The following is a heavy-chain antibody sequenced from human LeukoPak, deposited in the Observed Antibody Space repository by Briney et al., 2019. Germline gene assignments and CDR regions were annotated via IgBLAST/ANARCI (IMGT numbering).Heavy chain of an antibody. Sequence: PGGSLRLSCAASGFTFRNYWMSWIRQAPGRGLEWVANIKLDGTQKNYIQSVRGRFTISRDNARNFLYLQMNSLRVEDTAIYYCVKVAKYYYGSETYYFFEHWGQGTPVTASS. V-gene: IGHV3-7*01. CDR2: IKLDGTQK. J-gene: IGHJ4*02. D-gene: IGHD3-10*01. CDR1: GFTFRNYW. CDR3: VKVAKYYYGSETYYFFEH.